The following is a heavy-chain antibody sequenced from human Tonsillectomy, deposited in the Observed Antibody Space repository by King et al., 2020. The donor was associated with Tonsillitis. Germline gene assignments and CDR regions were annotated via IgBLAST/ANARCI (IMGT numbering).Heavy chain of an antibody. CDR1: GFTFGDYG. CDR3: TREGIFVLPALSLAP. D-gene: IGHD2-2*01. Sequence: VQLVESGGGLVKPGRSLRLSCTASGFTFGDYGMSWFRQAPGKGLEWVGFIRSKAYGGTTEYAASVKGRFSISRDDSKSIAYLQMNNLKTEDTAVYYCTREGIFVLPALSLAPWGQGPLAPFSS. CDR2: IRSKAYGGTT. J-gene: IGHJ5*02. V-gene: IGHV3-49*05.